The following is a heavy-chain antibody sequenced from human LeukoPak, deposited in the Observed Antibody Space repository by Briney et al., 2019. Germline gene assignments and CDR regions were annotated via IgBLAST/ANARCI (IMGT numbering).Heavy chain of an antibody. CDR1: GCTFSRYW. J-gene: IGHJ4*02. Sequence: GGSLTLSCAASGCTFSRYWMSWVRQTPAKGLEWVAIIKQDASENFYVDSVKGRFTISRDNAKNSLYLQMHSLRAEDTAVYYCARDLLAVAAMGVALDYWGQGTLVTVSS. CDR2: IKQDASEN. D-gene: IGHD6-19*01. V-gene: IGHV3-7*01. CDR3: ARDLLAVAAMGVALDY.